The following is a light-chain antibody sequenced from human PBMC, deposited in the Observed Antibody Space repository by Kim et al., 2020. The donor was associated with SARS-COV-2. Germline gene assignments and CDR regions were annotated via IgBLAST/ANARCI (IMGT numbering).Light chain of an antibody. CDR3: QQCEGAPLT. Sequence: VYGGETVTITCRASKWVSNYLAWYQQKPGKVPELLIYDASALQSGVPSRFSGSGSGTDFTLTITSLQPEDVAAYYCQQCEGAPLTFGEGTKVDIK. V-gene: IGKV1-27*01. CDR2: DAS. J-gene: IGKJ1*01. CDR1: KWVSNY.